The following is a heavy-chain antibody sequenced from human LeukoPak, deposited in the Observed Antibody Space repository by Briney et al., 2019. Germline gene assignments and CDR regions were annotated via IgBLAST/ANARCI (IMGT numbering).Heavy chain of an antibody. CDR3: ARPPWYSSLWYGKY. CDR2: ISYDGSDT. Sequence: PGRSLRLSCAASAFTFSSYGMHWVRQAPGKGLEWVAVISYDGSDTYYADSVKGRFTISRDNSKNTLYLQMNSLRAEDTAVYYCARPPWYSSLWYGKYWGQGTLVTVSS. CDR1: AFTFSSYG. D-gene: IGHD6-13*01. J-gene: IGHJ4*02. V-gene: IGHV3-30-3*01.